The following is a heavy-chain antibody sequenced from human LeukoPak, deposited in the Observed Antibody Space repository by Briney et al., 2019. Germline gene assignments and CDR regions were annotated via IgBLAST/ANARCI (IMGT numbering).Heavy chain of an antibody. Sequence: GGSLRLSCAASGFTFSSYWMSWVRQAPGKGLELVANIKQDGSEKYYVDSVKGRFTISRDNSKNVVYLQMDSLRAEDTAFYYCARSLGETTFDWWGQGTLVTVPS. J-gene: IGHJ4*02. CDR2: IKQDGSEK. CDR1: GFTFSSYW. D-gene: IGHD3-16*01. V-gene: IGHV3-7*01. CDR3: ARSLGETTFDW.